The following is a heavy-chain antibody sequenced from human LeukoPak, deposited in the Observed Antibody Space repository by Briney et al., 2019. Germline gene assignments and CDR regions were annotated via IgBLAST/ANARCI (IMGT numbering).Heavy chain of an antibody. V-gene: IGHV1-2*02. CDR2: INPNSGGT. Sequence: PGASLKVSCKASGYTFTGYYMHWVRQAPGQGLEWMGWINPNSGGTNYAQKFQGRVTMTRDTSISTAYMELRSLTSDDTAVYYCARKWVRGVISTDYWGQGTLVTVSS. CDR3: ARKWVRGVISTDY. J-gene: IGHJ4*02. CDR1: GYTFTGYY. D-gene: IGHD3-10*01.